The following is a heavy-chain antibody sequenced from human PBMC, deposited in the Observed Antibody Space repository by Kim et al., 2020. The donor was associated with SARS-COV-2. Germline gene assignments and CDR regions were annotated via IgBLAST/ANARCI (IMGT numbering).Heavy chain of an antibody. CDR3: ARDGYSSSWHPSDY. Sequence: ADSVKGRFTISRDNAKNSLYLQMNSLRAEDTAVYYCARDGYSSSWHPSDYWGQGTLVTVSS. J-gene: IGHJ4*02. V-gene: IGHV3-11*01. D-gene: IGHD6-13*01.